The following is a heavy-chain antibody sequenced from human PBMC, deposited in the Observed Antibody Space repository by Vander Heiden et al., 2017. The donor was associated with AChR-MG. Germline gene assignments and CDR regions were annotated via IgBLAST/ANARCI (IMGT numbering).Heavy chain of an antibody. V-gene: IGHV3-23*01. CDR2: ISGSGERT. CDR1: GFTFSSYA. J-gene: IGHJ2*01. Sequence: EVQLLESGGDLVQPGGSLRLSCAASGFTFSSYAMNWVRQAPGKGLEWVSTISGSGERTYYADSVEGRFTISRNNSDNTLYLQMSSLRVEDTASYYCAKSGGATWYWYSAVWGRGTPVTVSS. CDR3: AKSGGATWYWYSAV. D-gene: IGHD2-8*02.